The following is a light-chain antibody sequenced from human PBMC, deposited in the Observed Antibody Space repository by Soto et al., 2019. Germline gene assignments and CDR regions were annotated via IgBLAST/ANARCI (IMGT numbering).Light chain of an antibody. Sequence: QAVVTQPPSTSGTPGQRVTISCSGSSSNIGANTVNWFQHLPGTAPKLLIYSHNQRPSGVPDRFSASKSGTSASLAISGLQSEDEADYYCASWDGNLNGWVFGGGTKLTVL. CDR2: SHN. CDR3: ASWDGNLNGWV. CDR1: SSNIGANT. V-gene: IGLV1-44*01. J-gene: IGLJ3*02.